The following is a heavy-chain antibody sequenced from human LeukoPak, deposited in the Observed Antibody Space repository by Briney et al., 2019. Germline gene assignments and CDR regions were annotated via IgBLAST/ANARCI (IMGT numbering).Heavy chain of an antibody. CDR3: ARETRYYDILTGYYPAAFDY. D-gene: IGHD3-9*01. J-gene: IGHJ4*02. CDR2: IYTSGST. CDR1: GGSFSSYY. V-gene: IGHV4-4*07. Sequence: PSETLSLTCTVSGGSFSSYYWSWIRQPPGKGLEWIGRIYTSGSTNYNASLKSRVTMSVDTSKNQFSLKLSCVAAADTAVYYCARETRYYDILTGYYPAAFDYWGQGTLVTVSS.